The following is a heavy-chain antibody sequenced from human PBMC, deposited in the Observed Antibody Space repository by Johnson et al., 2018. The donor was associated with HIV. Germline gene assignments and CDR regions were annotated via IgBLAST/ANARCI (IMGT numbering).Heavy chain of an antibody. J-gene: IGHJ3*02. D-gene: IGHD5-18*01. CDR2: ISYDGNNK. V-gene: IGHV3-30*04. Sequence: QVQLVESGGGVVRPGGSLRLSCAASRCTFTTYAIHWVRQAPGKGLEWVAIISYDGNNKYYADSVKGRFTISRDNSKNTLYLQMNSLRPEDTAVYHCARMTYRYGESPDAFDIWGQGTMVTVSS. CDR3: ARMTYRYGESPDAFDI. CDR1: RCTFTTYA.